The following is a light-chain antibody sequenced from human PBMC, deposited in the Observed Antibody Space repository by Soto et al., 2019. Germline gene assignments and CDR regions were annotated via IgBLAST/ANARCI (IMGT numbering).Light chain of an antibody. CDR2: GAS. Sequence: EIVLTQSPGTLSLSPGERATLSCRPSQSVSSSYLAWYQQKPGQAPRLLIYGASSRATGIPDRFSGSGSGTDFTLTISRLEPEDFAVYYCQQYGSSSFTFGGGTKVEIK. CDR1: QSVSSSY. V-gene: IGKV3-20*01. CDR3: QQYGSSSFT. J-gene: IGKJ4*01.